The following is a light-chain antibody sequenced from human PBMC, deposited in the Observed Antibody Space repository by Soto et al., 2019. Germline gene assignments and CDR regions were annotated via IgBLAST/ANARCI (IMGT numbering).Light chain of an antibody. Sequence: QSVLTQPPSVSGAPGQRVPISCTGSSSNIGAGYDVHWYQQLPGTAPKLLIYGNSNRPSGVPDRFSGSKSGTSASLAITGLQAEDEADYDCQSYDSSLSGYVFGTGTKVTVL. V-gene: IGLV1-40*01. CDR3: QSYDSSLSGYV. CDR1: SSNIGAGYD. CDR2: GNS. J-gene: IGLJ1*01.